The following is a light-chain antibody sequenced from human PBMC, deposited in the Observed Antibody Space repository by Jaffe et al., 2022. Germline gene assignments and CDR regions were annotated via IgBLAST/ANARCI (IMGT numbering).Light chain of an antibody. V-gene: IGKV1-39*01. CDR3: QQSYNTPKT. CDR2: GAS. CDR1: QSISTY. Sequence: DIQMTQSPSSLSASVGDRVTITCRPSQSISTYLNWYQQKTGKAPKLLIYGASNLQTWVPSRFSGSGSGTDFTLTISSLQPEDFATYYCQQSYNTPKTFGQGTKVEIK. J-gene: IGKJ1*01.